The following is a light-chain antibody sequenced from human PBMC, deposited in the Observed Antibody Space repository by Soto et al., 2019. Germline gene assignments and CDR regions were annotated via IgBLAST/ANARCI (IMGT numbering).Light chain of an antibody. CDR3: QAYHSGNVWI. CDR2: EDR. Sequence: NFMLTQPHSVSESPGKTVTISCTRSSGSIASNYVQWYQQRPGSAPIIVIYEDRQRPSGVPDRFSGSIDSSSNSASLTISGLKTEDEADYYCQAYHSGNVWIFGGGTKVTVL. J-gene: IGLJ3*02. CDR1: SGSIASNY. V-gene: IGLV6-57*03.